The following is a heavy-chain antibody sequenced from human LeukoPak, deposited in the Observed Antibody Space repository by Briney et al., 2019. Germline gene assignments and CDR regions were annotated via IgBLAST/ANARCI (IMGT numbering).Heavy chain of an antibody. J-gene: IGHJ4*02. CDR2: INPNSGGT. CDR3: ATDGAVAGTAYPEY. CDR1: GYTFTGYY. D-gene: IGHD6-19*01. V-gene: IGHV1-2*02. Sequence: ASVKVSCKASGYTFTGYYIHWVRQAPGQGLEWMGWINPNSGGTKYAQKFQGRVTMTRDTSISTAYMELSSLTSDDTALHYCATDGAVAGTAYPEYWGQGTLSPSPQ.